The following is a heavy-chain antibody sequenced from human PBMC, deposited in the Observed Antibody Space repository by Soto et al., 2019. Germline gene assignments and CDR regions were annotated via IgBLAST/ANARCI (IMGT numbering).Heavy chain of an antibody. CDR1: GFTFSTYW. V-gene: IGHV3-7*01. CDR2: IKQDGSEK. CDR3: VRDWSTFWGMDV. J-gene: IGHJ6*02. Sequence: GGSLRLSCAASGFTFSTYWMNWVRQAPGKGLEWVANIKQDGSEKYYVDSVKGRFAISRDNAKDSLFLQMNNLRAEDAAVYYCVRDWSTFWGMDVWGQGTTVTVSS.